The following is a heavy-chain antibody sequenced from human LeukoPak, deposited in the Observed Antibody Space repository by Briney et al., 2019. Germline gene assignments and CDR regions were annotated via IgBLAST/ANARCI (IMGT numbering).Heavy chain of an antibody. V-gene: IGHV4-39*01. CDR1: GGSISSSSYF. Sequence: PSETLSLTCTVSGGSISSSSYFWGWIRQPSGKGLEWLGIIYYSGTTYYNPSLKSRVTISVDTSKNQFSLKLSSVTAADTAVYYCARRGLYGSSPFDPWGQGTLVTVSS. CDR2: IYYSGTT. CDR3: ARRGLYGSSPFDP. D-gene: IGHD2-2*01. J-gene: IGHJ5*02.